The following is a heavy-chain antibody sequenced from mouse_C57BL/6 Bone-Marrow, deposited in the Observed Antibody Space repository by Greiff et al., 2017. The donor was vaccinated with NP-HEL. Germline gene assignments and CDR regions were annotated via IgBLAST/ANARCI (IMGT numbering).Heavy chain of an antibody. CDR1: GFNFKDYY. J-gene: IGHJ3*01. V-gene: IGHV14-1*01. CDR2: IDPEDGDT. Sequence: VQLKQSGAELVRPGASVKLSCTASGFNFKDYYMHGVNQRPEQGLGWIGRIDPEDGDTEYAPKFQGKATMTADTSSNTAYLQLSSLTSEDTAVYYCTTMDYYGSPFAYWGQGTLVTVSA. D-gene: IGHD1-1*01. CDR3: TTMDYYGSPFAY.